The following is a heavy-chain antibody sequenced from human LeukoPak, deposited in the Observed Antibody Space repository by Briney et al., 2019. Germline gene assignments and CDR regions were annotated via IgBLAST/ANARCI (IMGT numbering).Heavy chain of an antibody. J-gene: IGHJ3*02. Sequence: GGSLTLSCAASGFSLSNSWMSWVRQAPGKGLEWVANIKKDGGEKIYGDSVKGRLTISRDHAKSSLFLQMDSLRPEDTAVYYCASQDSNNAFEIWGRETKVTVSS. CDR3: ASQDSNNAFEI. CDR2: IKKDGGEK. D-gene: IGHD3-22*01. CDR1: GFSLSNSW. V-gene: IGHV3-7*01.